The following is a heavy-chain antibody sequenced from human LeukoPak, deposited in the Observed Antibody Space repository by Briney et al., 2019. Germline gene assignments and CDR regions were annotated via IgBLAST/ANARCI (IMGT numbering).Heavy chain of an antibody. CDR3: ARGLLRYFDWLSRSYYFDC. CDR1: GYTFTSYD. CDR2: MNPNSGNT. J-gene: IGHJ4*02. Sequence: ASVKVSCKASGYTFTSYDINWVRQATGQGLEWMGWMNPNSGNTGYAQKFQGRVTMTRNTSISTAYMELSSLRSEDTAVYYCARGLLRYFDWLSRSYYFDCWGQGTLVTVSS. D-gene: IGHD3-9*01. V-gene: IGHV1-8*01.